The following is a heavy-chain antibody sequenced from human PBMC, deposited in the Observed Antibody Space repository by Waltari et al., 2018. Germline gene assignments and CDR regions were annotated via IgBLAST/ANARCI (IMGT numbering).Heavy chain of an antibody. V-gene: IGHV3-30*01. D-gene: IGHD3-10*01. CDR2: ISHDGSHK. CDR1: GFSFKRYA. J-gene: IGHJ3*02. CDR3: ARENYYDSVILDALDI. Sequence: QVHLVESGGGVVQPGGSLRLSCAASGFSFKRYAMHWVRQAPGKGLEWVAVISHDGSHKYYADSLKGRFTISRDNPKNTLYLQMTSLRPEDTAVYYCARENYYDSVILDALDIWGQGTMVTVSS.